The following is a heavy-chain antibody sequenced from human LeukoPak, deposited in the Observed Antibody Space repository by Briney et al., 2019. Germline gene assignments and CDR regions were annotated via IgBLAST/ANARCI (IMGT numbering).Heavy chain of an antibody. V-gene: IGHV1-8*01. CDR2: MNPNSGNT. D-gene: IGHD5-12*01. CDR1: GYTFTSYD. Sequence: GASVKVSCKASGYTFTSYDINWVRQATGQGLEWMGWMNPNSGNTGYAQKFQGRVTMTRNTSISTAYMELSSLRSEDTAVYYCAGYSGYDQVVYSYGSRGQRWFDPWGQGTLVTVSS. J-gene: IGHJ5*02. CDR3: AGYSGYDQVVYSYGSRGQRWFDP.